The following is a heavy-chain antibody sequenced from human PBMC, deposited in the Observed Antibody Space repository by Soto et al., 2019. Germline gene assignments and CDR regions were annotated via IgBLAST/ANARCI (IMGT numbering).Heavy chain of an antibody. Sequence: SETLSLTCNVSGDSMSKYYWSWVRQPAGKGLEWIGRIWTSGSTNYNPSLKSGVTMSIDTSNKHFSLDLKSVTAADTAVYYCARTVGAAYYFDFWGQGVLVTVSS. CDR2: IWTSGST. D-gene: IGHD3-16*01. CDR1: GDSMSKYY. J-gene: IGHJ4*02. CDR3: ARTVGAAYYFDF. V-gene: IGHV4-4*07.